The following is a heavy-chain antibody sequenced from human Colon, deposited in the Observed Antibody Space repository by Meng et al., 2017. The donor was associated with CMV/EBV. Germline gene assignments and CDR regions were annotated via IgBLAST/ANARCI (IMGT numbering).Heavy chain of an antibody. CDR1: GFTFSNHD. CDR3: VREIEKPGNWYFDL. CDR2: IDTAGDT. V-gene: IGHV3-13*01. D-gene: IGHD1-1*01. Sequence: GESLKISCAASGFTFSNHDIHWVRQVPGDGLEWVTAIDTAGDTYYSASVKGRFTISRENAKNSLYLQMNNLRAGDTAVYYCVREIEKPGNWYFDLWGRGTLVTVSS. J-gene: IGHJ2*01.